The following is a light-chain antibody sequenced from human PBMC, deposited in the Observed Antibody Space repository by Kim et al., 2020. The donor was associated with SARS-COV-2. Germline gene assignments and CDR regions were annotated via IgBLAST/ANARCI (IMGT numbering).Light chain of an antibody. CDR2: DAS. CDR1: QSVSSY. V-gene: IGKV3-11*01. J-gene: IGKJ5*01. CDR3: QQRSKGGFT. Sequence: LPPGERATHSCRASQSVSSYLAWYQQKPGQAPRLLIYDASNRATGIPARFSGSGSGTDFTLTISSLEPEDFAVYYCQQRSKGGFTFGHGTRLEIK.